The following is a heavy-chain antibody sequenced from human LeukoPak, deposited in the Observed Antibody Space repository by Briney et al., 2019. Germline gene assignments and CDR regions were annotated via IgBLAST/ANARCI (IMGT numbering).Heavy chain of an antibody. Sequence: GGSLRLSCAASGFTFSSYGMSWVRQAPGKGLEWVSAISGSGSSTYYAASVKGRFTISRDNANNSLYLQMNSLRAEDTAVYYCASNYDFWSGYRGPFDYWGQGTLVTVSS. CDR3: ASNYDFWSGYRGPFDY. J-gene: IGHJ4*02. CDR2: ISGSGSST. D-gene: IGHD3-3*01. CDR1: GFTFSSYG. V-gene: IGHV3-23*01.